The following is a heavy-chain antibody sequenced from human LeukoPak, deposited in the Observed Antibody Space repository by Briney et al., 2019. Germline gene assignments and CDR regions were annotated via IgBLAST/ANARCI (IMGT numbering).Heavy chain of an antibody. Sequence: GASVKVSCKASGYTFTGYYMHWVRQAPGQGLEWMGWINPNSGGTNYAQKFQGEVTMTRDTSISTAYMELTRLRSDDTAVYYCARDNGDYWFDYWGQGTLVTVSS. CDR3: ARDNGDYWFDY. V-gene: IGHV1-2*02. D-gene: IGHD4-17*01. CDR1: GYTFTGYY. J-gene: IGHJ4*02. CDR2: INPNSGGT.